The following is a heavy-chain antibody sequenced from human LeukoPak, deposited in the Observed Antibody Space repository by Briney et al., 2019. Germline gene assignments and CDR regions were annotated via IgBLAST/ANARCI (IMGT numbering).Heavy chain of an antibody. J-gene: IGHJ4*02. CDR3: ARPYYYSSGSHPF. D-gene: IGHD3-10*01. Sequence: PGGSLRLSCAASGFTFSSYWMTWVRQAPGEGLEWVANINKDGSEKNYVDSVKGRFTTSRDNAKNSLYLHMNSLRAEDTAMYYCARPYYYSSGSHPFWGQGTLVTVSS. CDR2: INKDGSEK. CDR1: GFTFSSYW. V-gene: IGHV3-7*01.